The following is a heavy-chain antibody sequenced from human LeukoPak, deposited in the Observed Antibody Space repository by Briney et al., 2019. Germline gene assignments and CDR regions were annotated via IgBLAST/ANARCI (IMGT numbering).Heavy chain of an antibody. CDR3: AAIFGIVVVTAGPSWYFDL. CDR2: IYYSGST. Sequence: SETLSLTCAVSGGSISSSSYYWGWIRQPPGKGLEWIGSIYYSGSTYYNPSLKSRVTISVDTSKNQFSLKLSSVTAADTAVYYCAAIFGIVVVTAGPSWYFDLWGRGTLVTVSS. D-gene: IGHD2-21*02. CDR1: GGSISSSSYY. J-gene: IGHJ2*01. V-gene: IGHV4-39*07.